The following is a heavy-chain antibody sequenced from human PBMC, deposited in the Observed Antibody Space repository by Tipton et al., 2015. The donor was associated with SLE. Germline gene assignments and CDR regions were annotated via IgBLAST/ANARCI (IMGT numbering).Heavy chain of an antibody. CDR3: ARQGYSSGWYYFDY. CDR2: IYYSGST. Sequence: TLSLTCTVSGGSISSYYWGWIRQPPGKGLEWIGYIYYSGSTNYNPSLKSRVTISVDTSKNQFSLKLSSVTAADTAVYYCARQGYSSGWYYFDYWGQGTLVTVSS. D-gene: IGHD6-19*01. J-gene: IGHJ4*02. V-gene: IGHV4-59*08. CDR1: GGSISSYY.